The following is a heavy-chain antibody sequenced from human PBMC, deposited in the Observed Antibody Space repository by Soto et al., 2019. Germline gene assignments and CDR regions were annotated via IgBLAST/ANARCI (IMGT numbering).Heavy chain of an antibody. J-gene: IGHJ4*02. V-gene: IGHV3-23*01. CDR1: GFTFSSYA. CDR3: AKDPLGIAVAGDNDY. CDR2: ISGSGGST. Sequence: GGSLRLSCAASGFTFSSYAMSCVRQAPGKGLEWVSAISGSGGSTYYADSVKGRFTISRDDSKNTLYLQMNSLRAEDTAVYYCAKDPLGIAVAGDNDYWGQGTLVTVSS. D-gene: IGHD6-19*01.